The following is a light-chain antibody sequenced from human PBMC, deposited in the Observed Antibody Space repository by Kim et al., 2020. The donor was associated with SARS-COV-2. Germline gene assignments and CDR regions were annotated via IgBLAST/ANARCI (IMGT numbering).Light chain of an antibody. CDR1: SSNIGSNT. CDR2: SNN. Sequence: GQRVTISRSGSSSNIGSNTVNWCQQLPGTAPKLLIYSNNQRPSGVPDRFSGSKSGTSASLAISGLQSEDEADYYCAAWDDNLNAWVFGGGTQLTVL. V-gene: IGLV1-44*01. CDR3: AAWDDNLNAWV. J-gene: IGLJ3*02.